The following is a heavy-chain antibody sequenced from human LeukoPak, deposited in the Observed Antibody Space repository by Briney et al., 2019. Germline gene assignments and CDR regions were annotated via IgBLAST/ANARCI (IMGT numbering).Heavy chain of an antibody. CDR2: INPNSGGT. D-gene: IGHD6-19*01. J-gene: IGHJ4*02. CDR3: ATSYSSGWYYFDY. CDR1: GYTFTGYY. V-gene: IGHV1-2*02. Sequence: ASVKVSCKASGYTFTGYYMHWVRQAPGQGLEWMGWINPNSGGTNYAQKFQGRVTMTRDTSISTAYMELSRLGSEDTAVYYCATSYSSGWYYFDYWGQGTLVTVSS.